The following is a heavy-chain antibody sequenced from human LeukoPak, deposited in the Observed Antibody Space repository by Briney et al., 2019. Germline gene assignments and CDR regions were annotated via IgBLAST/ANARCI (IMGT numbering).Heavy chain of an antibody. CDR2: IYYSGST. J-gene: IGHJ4*02. D-gene: IGHD4-17*01. Sequence: SETLSLTCTVSGGSISSSSYYWGWIRQPPGKGLEWIGSIYYSGSTYYNPSLKSRVTISVDTSKNQFSLKLSSVAAADTAVYDCARDYYDYGDYVYYFDYWGQGTLATVSS. CDR3: ARDYYDYGDYVYYFDY. CDR1: GGSISSSSYY. V-gene: IGHV4-39*07.